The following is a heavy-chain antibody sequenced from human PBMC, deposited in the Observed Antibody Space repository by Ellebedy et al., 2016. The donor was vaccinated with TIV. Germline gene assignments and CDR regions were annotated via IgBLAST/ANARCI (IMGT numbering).Heavy chain of an antibody. CDR2: IYYSGST. D-gene: IGHD3-22*01. Sequence: SETLSLXXTVSGGSISRYYWSWIRQPPGKGLEWIGYIYYSGSTHYNLSLKSRVTISVDTSKNQFSLKLSSVTAADTAVYYCARVPQSYYYDSSGYHPAGFDYWGQGTLVTVSS. V-gene: IGHV4-59*01. J-gene: IGHJ4*02. CDR1: GGSISRYY. CDR3: ARVPQSYYYDSSGYHPAGFDY.